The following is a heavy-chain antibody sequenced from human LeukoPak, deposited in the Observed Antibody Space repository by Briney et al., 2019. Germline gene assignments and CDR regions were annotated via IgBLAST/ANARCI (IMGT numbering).Heavy chain of an antibody. CDR1: GYTFTSYG. D-gene: IGHD6-13*01. J-gene: IGHJ4*02. V-gene: IGHV1-18*01. CDR2: ISAYNGNT. CDR3: ARRTYSSSSSFNF. Sequence: TSVKLSCKASGYTFTSYGISWVRQAPGQGLEWMGWISAYNGNTNYAQNIQGRVTMTTDTSTSTAYMELRSLRSDDTAVYYCARRTYSSSSSFNFWGQGTLVTVSS.